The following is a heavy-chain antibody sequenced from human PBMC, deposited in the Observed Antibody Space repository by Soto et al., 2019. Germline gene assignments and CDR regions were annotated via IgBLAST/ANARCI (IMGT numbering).Heavy chain of an antibody. CDR3: ARRGPNCSSTSCYRNYYYYGMDV. D-gene: IGHD2-2*02. J-gene: IGHJ6*02. CDR1: GYSISSGYY. CDR2: IYHSGST. Sequence: PSETLSLTCAVSGYSISSGYYWGWIRQPPGKGLEWIGSIYHSGSTYYNPSLKSRVTISVDTSKNQFSLKLSSVTAADTAVYYCARRGPNCSSTSCYRNYYYYGMDVWGQGTTVTVSS. V-gene: IGHV4-38-2*01.